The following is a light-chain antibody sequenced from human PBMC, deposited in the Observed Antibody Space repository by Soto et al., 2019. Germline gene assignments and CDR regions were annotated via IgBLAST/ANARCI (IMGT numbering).Light chain of an antibody. CDR1: NSNIGSNN. CDR3: AAWDDSRYGVV. Sequence: QPVLTQSPSASGTPGQRVTIACSGSNSNIGSNNVNWYRHVPGTAPKLLIFRSDQRPSGVPDRFSGSRSGTSASLVINGLQSVDEAHYYCAAWDDSRYGVVFGGGTKLTVL. CDR2: RSD. J-gene: IGLJ2*01. V-gene: IGLV1-44*01.